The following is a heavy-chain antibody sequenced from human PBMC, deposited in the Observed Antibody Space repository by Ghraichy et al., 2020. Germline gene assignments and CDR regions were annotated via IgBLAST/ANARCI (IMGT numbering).Heavy chain of an antibody. D-gene: IGHD3-10*01. Sequence: GGALRLSCAASGFTFRRHVMSWVRQAPGKGLEWVSGISNSGDSTYYADSVKGRFTISRDNSKNTLFLEMNSLRAEDMAVYYCAALLLWFGEFMDVWGQGTMVTVSS. V-gene: IGHV3-23*01. CDR3: AALLLWFGEFMDV. CDR1: GFTFRRHV. J-gene: IGHJ6*02. CDR2: ISNSGDST.